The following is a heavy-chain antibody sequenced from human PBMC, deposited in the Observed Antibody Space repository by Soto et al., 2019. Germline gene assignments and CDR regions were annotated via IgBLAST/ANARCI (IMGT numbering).Heavy chain of an antibody. CDR3: ARELGVGATNDAFDI. CDR1: GYTFTSYG. D-gene: IGHD1-26*01. CDR2: INPNSGGT. Sequence: GASVKVSCKASGYTFTSYGISWVRQAPGQGLEWMGWINPNSGGTNYAQKFQGRVTMTRDTSISTAYMELSRLRSDDTAVYYCARELGVGATNDAFDIWGQGTMVTVSS. V-gene: IGHV1-2*02. J-gene: IGHJ3*02.